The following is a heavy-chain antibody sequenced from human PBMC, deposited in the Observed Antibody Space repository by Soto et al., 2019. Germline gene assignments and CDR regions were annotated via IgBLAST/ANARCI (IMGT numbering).Heavy chain of an antibody. J-gene: IGHJ6*02. Sequence: QVQLQESGPGLVKPSQTLSLTCTVSGGSISSGDYYWSWIRQPPGKGLEWIGYIYYSGSTYYNPSLKSRVTISVDTSKNQFSLKLSSVTAADTAVYYCARGNYDFSSGYPDYYYGMDVWGQGTTVTVS. D-gene: IGHD3-3*01. CDR3: ARGNYDFSSGYPDYYYGMDV. CDR1: GGSISSGDYY. V-gene: IGHV4-30-4*01. CDR2: IYYSGST.